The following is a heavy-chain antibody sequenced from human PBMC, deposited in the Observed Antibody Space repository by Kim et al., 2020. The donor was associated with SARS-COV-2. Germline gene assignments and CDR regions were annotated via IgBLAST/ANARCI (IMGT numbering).Heavy chain of an antibody. J-gene: IGHJ4*02. Sequence: TYYADSVKGRFTISRDNSKNTLFLQMNSLRAEDTVIYYCAKDTGSRSFDYWGQGTLLTVSS. D-gene: IGHD2-15*01. V-gene: IGHV3-23*01. CDR3: AKDTGSRSFDY. CDR2: T.